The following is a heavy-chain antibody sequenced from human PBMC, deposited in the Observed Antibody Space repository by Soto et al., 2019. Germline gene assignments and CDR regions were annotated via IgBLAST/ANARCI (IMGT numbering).Heavy chain of an antibody. V-gene: IGHV1-18*01. J-gene: IGHJ4*02. CDR1: GSTFISYG. CDR3: TTDPAVPNYYDSSGYGRSGLFDY. D-gene: IGHD3-22*01. CDR2: ISGYNGNT. Sequence: ASVKVSCKASGSTFISYGISWVRQAPGQGLEWMGWISGYNGNTKYAQKLQGRVTMTTDTSTSTAYMELRSLRSDDTAVYYCTTDPAVPNYYDSSGYGRSGLFDYWGQGTLVTVSS.